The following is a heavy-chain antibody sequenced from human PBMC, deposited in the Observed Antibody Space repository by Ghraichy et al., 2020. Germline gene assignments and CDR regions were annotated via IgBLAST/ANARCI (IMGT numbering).Heavy chain of an antibody. CDR2: IYYSGST. V-gene: IGHV4-31*03. CDR3: ARALRDGYNPLDY. D-gene: IGHD5-24*01. CDR1: GGSISSGGYY. J-gene: IGHJ4*02. Sequence: SETLSLTCTVSGGSISSGGYYWSWIRQHPGKGLEWIGYIYYSGSTYYNPSLKSRVTISVDTSKNQFSLKLSSVTAADTAVYYCARALRDGYNPLDYWGQGTLVTVSS.